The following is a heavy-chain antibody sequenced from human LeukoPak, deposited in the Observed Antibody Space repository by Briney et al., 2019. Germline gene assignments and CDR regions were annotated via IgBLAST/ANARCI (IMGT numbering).Heavy chain of an antibody. CDR2: INHSGST. Sequence: SETLSLTCAVYGGSFSGYYWSWIRQPPGKGLEWIGEINHSGSTNYNPSLKSRVTISVDTSKNQFSLKLSSVTAADTAVYYCARTRYYYNSRSYGAPYYFDYWGPGTLVTVSS. J-gene: IGHJ4*02. CDR3: ARTRYYYNSRSYGAPYYFDY. CDR1: GGSFSGYY. D-gene: IGHD3-10*01. V-gene: IGHV4-34*01.